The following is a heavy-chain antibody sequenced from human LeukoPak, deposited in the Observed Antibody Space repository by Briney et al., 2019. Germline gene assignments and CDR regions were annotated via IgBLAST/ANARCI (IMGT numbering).Heavy chain of an antibody. CDR3: ARHTKYSSSSRVFEY. Sequence: GESLKISCKGSGYSFTTYWIGWVRQMPGKGLEWMGIIYPSDSDTRYSPSFQGQVTTSADKSISTAYLQWSSLKASDTAMYYCARHTKYSSSSRVFEYWGQGTLVTVSS. J-gene: IGHJ4*02. CDR2: IYPSDSDT. CDR1: GYSFTTYW. V-gene: IGHV5-51*01. D-gene: IGHD6-6*01.